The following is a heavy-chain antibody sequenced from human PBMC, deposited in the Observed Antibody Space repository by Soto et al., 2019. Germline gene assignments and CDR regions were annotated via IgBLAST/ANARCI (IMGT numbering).Heavy chain of an antibody. CDR3: AKDLYCSGGSCYYGMDV. CDR2: ISWDGGST. CDR1: GFTFDDYA. J-gene: IGHJ6*02. D-gene: IGHD2-15*01. V-gene: IGHV3-43D*03. Sequence: GESLKISCAASGFTFDDYAMHWVRQAPGKGLEWVSLISWDGGSTYYADSVKGRFTISRDNSKNSLYLQMNSLRAEDTALYYCAKDLYCSGGSCYYGMDVWGQGTTVTVSS.